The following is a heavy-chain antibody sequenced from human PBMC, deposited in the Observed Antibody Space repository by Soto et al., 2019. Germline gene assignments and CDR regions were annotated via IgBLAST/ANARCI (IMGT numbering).Heavy chain of an antibody. Sequence: PSETLSLTCTVSGGSISSYYWSWIRQPPGKGLEWIGYIYYSGSTNYNPSLKSRVTISVDTSKSQFSLKLSSVTAADTAVYYCARLGTVATTAYYYYYMDVWGKGTTVTV. J-gene: IGHJ6*03. CDR1: GGSISSYY. CDR2: IYYSGST. CDR3: ARLGTVATTAYYYYYMDV. V-gene: IGHV4-59*08. D-gene: IGHD5-12*01.